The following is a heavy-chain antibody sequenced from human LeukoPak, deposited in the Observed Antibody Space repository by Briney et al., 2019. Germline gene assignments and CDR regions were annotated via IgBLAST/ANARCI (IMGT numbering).Heavy chain of an antibody. D-gene: IGHD5-18*01. CDR1: TFTFTPGW. Sequence: GGSLRLSCEASTFTFTPGWMSWVRQAPGKGLEWVAMMKRDGGEKHYVDSERGRFTISRDNAKNSLYLQMDSLRDEDTAVYYCASLDTAHPSGVHWGQGTLVTVSS. CDR2: MKRDGGEK. J-gene: IGHJ4*02. V-gene: IGHV3-7*01. CDR3: ASLDTAHPSGVH.